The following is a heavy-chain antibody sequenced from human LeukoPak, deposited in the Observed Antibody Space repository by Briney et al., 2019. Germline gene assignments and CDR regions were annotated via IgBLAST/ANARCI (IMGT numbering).Heavy chain of an antibody. CDR1: GGSFSGYY. J-gene: IGHJ4*02. CDR2: INHSGST. D-gene: IGHD2-8*01. CDR3: ARYCTNGVCYSMFDY. Sequence: SETLSLTCAVYGGSFSGYYWSWIRQPPGKGLEWIGEINHSGSTNYNPSLKSRVTISVDTSKNQFSLKLSSVTAADTAVYYCARYCTNGVCYSMFDYWGQGTLVTVSS. V-gene: IGHV4-34*01.